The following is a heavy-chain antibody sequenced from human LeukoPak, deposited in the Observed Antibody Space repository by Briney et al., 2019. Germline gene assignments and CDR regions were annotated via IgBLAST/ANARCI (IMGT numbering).Heavy chain of an antibody. Sequence: GASVKVSCKASGYTFTGYYMHWVRQAPGQGLEWMGWINPNSGGTNYAQKFQGRVTMTRDTSISTAYMELSRLRSDDTAVYYCARGIGWGYDSDGAADYWGQGTLVTVSS. CDR1: GYTFTGYY. CDR2: INPNSGGT. J-gene: IGHJ4*02. V-gene: IGHV1-2*02. D-gene: IGHD5-12*01. CDR3: ARGIGWGYDSDGAADY.